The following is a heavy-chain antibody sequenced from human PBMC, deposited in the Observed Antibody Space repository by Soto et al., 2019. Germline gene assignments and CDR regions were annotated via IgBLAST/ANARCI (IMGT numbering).Heavy chain of an antibody. Sequence: SETLSLTCTVSGGYISSGGHYWSWIRQHPGKGLEWIGYIYYSGSTYYNPSLKSRITISVDTSKNQFSLKLSSVTAADTAVYYCVRGIGGYFHYWGQGSLVTVS. D-gene: IGHD3-3*01. V-gene: IGHV4-31*03. CDR1: GGYISSGGHY. CDR2: IYYSGST. CDR3: VRGIGGYFHY. J-gene: IGHJ4*02.